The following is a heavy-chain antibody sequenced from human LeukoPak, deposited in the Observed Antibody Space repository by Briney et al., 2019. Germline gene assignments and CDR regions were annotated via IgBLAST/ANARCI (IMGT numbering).Heavy chain of an antibody. CDR2: ISSSSSYI. V-gene: IGHV3-21*01. CDR3: ARVKGTGSYYFGY. CDR1: GFTFSSYS. Sequence: GGSLRLSCAASGFTFSSYSMNWVRQARGKGLEWVSSISSSSSYIYYADSVKGRFTISRDNAKNSLYLQMNSLRAEDTAVYYCARVKGTGSYYFGYWGQGTLVTVSS. J-gene: IGHJ4*02. D-gene: IGHD3-10*01.